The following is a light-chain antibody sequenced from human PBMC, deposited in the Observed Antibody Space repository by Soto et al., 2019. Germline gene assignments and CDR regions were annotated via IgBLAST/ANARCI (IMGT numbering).Light chain of an antibody. CDR2: DVN. Sequence: QLVLTQPASVSGSPEQSITISCTGTSSDVGGYFHVSWYQHHPGKAPKLIIFDVNNRPPGISNRFSGSKSGSTASLTISGLQAEDEADYYRSSYTSNNNVLFGGGTKVTVL. V-gene: IGLV2-14*03. CDR1: SSDVGGYFH. CDR3: SSYTSNNNVL. J-gene: IGLJ2*01.